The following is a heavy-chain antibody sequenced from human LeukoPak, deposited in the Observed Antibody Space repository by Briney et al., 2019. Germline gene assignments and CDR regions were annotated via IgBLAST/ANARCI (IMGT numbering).Heavy chain of an antibody. Sequence: SETLSLTCTVSGVSLSSDYWSWIRQPPGKGLEWIGSIYYSGSTNYNPSLKSRVTISVDTSKNQFSLKLSSVTAADTAVYYCARQKDSGTDPFDYWGQGTLVTVSS. V-gene: IGHV4-59*08. CDR2: IYYSGST. J-gene: IGHJ4*02. CDR3: ARQKDSGTDPFDY. CDR1: GVSLSSDY. D-gene: IGHD1-26*01.